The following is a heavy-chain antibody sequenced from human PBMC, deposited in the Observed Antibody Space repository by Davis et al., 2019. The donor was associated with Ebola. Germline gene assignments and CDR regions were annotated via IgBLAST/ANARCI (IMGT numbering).Heavy chain of an antibody. D-gene: IGHD6-13*01. CDR2: ISGSGGST. Sequence: GESLKISCAASGFTFSNYAMSWVRQAPGKGLEWVSAISGSGGSTYYADSVKGRFTISRDNSKNTLYLQMNSLRAEDTAVYYCAKGYSSSWLNWFDPWGQGTLVTVSS. CDR3: AKGYSSSWLNWFDP. V-gene: IGHV3-23*01. CDR1: GFTFSNYA. J-gene: IGHJ5*02.